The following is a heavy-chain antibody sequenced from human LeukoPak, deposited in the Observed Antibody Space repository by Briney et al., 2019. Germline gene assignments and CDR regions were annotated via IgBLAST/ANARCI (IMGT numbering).Heavy chain of an antibody. J-gene: IGHJ6*03. CDR1: DGSFIGYY. Sequence: PSETLSLTCAVYDGSFIGYYWTWVRQTPGKGLEWIGDTLHSGDPNYNPSLESRATISVDTSKHQFTLNLTPVTAADTAVYFCARGPIVAVPAVYYYYMDVWGSGTTVTVSS. CDR2: TLHSGDP. CDR3: ARGPIVAVPAVYYYYMDV. D-gene: IGHD2-2*01. V-gene: IGHV4-34*01.